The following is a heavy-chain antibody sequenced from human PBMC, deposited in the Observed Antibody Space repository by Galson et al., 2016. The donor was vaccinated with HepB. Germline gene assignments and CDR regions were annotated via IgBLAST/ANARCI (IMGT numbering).Heavy chain of an antibody. J-gene: IGHJ6*02. CDR2: IYSGGTT. Sequence: SLRLSCAASGFTVSSTYMNWVRQAPGKGLEWVSIIYSGGTTYQADSVKGRFTISRDNSNNTLYLQMNSLRHEDTAVYYCAGRGASSSSWYSDYQYGMDGWGQGTTVTVSS. CDR1: GFTVSSTY. CDR3: AGRGASSSSWYSDYQYGMDG. D-gene: IGHD6-13*01. V-gene: IGHV3-66*01.